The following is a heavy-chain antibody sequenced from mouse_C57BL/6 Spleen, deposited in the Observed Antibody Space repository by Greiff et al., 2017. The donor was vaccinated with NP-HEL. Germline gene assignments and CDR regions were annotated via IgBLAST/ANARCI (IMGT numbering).Heavy chain of an antibody. CDR2: IDPETGGT. Sequence: VQLQQSGAELVRPGASVTLSCTASGYTFTDYEMHWVKQTPVHGLEWIGAIDPETGGTAYNQKFKGKAILTADKSSSTAYMELRSLTSEDSAVYYCTGRDYAMDYWGQGTSVTVSS. CDR1: GYTFTDYE. J-gene: IGHJ4*01. CDR3: TGRDYAMDY. V-gene: IGHV1-15*01.